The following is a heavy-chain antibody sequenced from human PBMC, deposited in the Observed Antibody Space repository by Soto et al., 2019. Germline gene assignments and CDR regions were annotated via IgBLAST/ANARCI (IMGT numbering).Heavy chain of an antibody. CDR3: AKDRYYYDSSGWSYYFDY. J-gene: IGHJ4*02. CDR1: GFTFSSYG. CDR2: ISYDGSNK. V-gene: IGHV3-30*18. Sequence: GGSLRLSCAASGFTFSSYGMHWVRQAPGKGLEWVAVISYDGSNKYYADSVKGRFTISRDNSKNTLYLQMNSLRAEDTAVYYCAKDRYYYDSSGWSYYFDYWGQGTLVTVSS. D-gene: IGHD3-22*01.